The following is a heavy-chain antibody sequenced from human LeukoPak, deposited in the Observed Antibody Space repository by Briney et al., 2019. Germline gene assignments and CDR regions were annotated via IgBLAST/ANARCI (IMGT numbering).Heavy chain of an antibody. CDR1: GGSFSGYY. CDR3: ARGAAGYSYG. Sequence: SETLSLTCAVYGGSFSGYYWSWIRQPPGKGLEWIGEINHSGSTNYNPSLKSRVTISVDTFKNQFSLRLSSVTAADTAVYYCARGAAGYSYGWGQGTLVTVSS. J-gene: IGHJ4*02. V-gene: IGHV4-34*01. CDR2: INHSGST. D-gene: IGHD5-18*01.